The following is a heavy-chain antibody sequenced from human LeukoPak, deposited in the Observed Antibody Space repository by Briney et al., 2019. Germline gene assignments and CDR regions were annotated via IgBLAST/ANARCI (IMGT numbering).Heavy chain of an antibody. Sequence: GSSLRLSCATSGFTFSSYNMNWVRQAPGKGLEWVSFISSRSSYIYYGDSVKGRFTISRDNAKSSLYLQMNSLRAEDTAVYYCARDPGRVSHWFDPWGQGTLVTVSS. CDR2: ISSRSSYI. V-gene: IGHV3-21*01. CDR3: ARDPGRVSHWFDP. D-gene: IGHD6-13*01. CDR1: GFTFSSYN. J-gene: IGHJ5*02.